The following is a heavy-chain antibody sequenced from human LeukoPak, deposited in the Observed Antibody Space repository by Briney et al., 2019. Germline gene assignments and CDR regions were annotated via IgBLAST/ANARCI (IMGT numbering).Heavy chain of an antibody. CDR3: AKGTAGGMVYFDY. D-gene: IGHD6-13*01. Sequence: QPGGSLRLSCSASGFTFSSYAMHWVRQAPGKGLEWVSGITGSGGTTYYADSVRGRFTISRGNSKDTLYLQMNSLRAEDTAVYYCAKGTAGGMVYFDYWGQGTLVTVSS. CDR1: GFTFSSYA. CDR2: ITGSGGTT. J-gene: IGHJ4*02. V-gene: IGHV3-23*01.